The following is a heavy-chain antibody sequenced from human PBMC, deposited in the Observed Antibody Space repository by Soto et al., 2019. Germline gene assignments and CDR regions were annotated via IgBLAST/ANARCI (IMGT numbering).Heavy chain of an antibody. CDR1: GFTVISNY. J-gene: IGHJ6*02. D-gene: IGHD3-3*01. CDR2: IYSGGST. V-gene: IGHV3-53*01. CDR3: ASTVLRFLEWPRTYYGMDV. Sequence: GGPQRLSCAAAGFTVISNYRSWVRQAPGKGLEWVSVIYSGGSTYYADSVKGRFTISRDNSKNTLYLQMNSLRAEDTAVYYCASTVLRFLEWPRTYYGMDVWGQGTTVTVSS.